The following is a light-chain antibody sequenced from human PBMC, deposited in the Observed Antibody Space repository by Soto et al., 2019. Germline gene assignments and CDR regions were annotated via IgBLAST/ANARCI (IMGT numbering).Light chain of an antibody. V-gene: IGLV1-44*01. CDR1: SSNIGSNP. Sequence: QSVLTQPPSASGTPGQRVTISCSGSSSNIGSNPVNWYQQLPGTAPKLLIYTNDQRPSGVPDRFSGSKSGTSASLAISGLQSEDEADYYCAAWDDSLNGWVFGGGTKVNVL. CDR2: TND. J-gene: IGLJ2*01. CDR3: AAWDDSLNGWV.